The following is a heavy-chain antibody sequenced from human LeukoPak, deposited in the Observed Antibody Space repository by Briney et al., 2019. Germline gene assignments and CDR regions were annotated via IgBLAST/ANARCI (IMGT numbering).Heavy chain of an antibody. Sequence: GGSLRLSCAASGFIFSDYDMHWVRQAPGKGLEWVAFIRYDGSNEYYADSVKGRFTISRDKSKNTLSLQMNGLRVEDTAVYYCAKVMPPGRIRFYSYYMDVWGKGTTVSVS. CDR2: IRYDGSNE. CDR1: GFIFSDYD. CDR3: AKVMPPGRIRFYSYYMDV. D-gene: IGHD2-15*01. J-gene: IGHJ6*03. V-gene: IGHV3-30*02.